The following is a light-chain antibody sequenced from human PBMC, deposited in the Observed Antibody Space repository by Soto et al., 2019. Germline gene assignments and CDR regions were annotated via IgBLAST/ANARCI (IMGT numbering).Light chain of an antibody. CDR1: SSDVGGYNY. J-gene: IGLJ1*01. Sequence: QSVLTQPASVSGSPGQSSTISCTGTSSDVGGYNYVSWYQQHPGKAPKLMIYEVSNRPSGVSNRFSGSKSGNTASLTISGLQAEDEADYYCSSYTSSSLSFGTGTKVTVL. CDR3: SSYTSSSLS. CDR2: EVS. V-gene: IGLV2-14*01.